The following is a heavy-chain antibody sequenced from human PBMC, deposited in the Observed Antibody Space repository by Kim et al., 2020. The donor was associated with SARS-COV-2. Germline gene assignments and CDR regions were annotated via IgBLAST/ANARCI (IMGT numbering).Heavy chain of an antibody. CDR2: ISAYNGNT. V-gene: IGHV1-18*01. Sequence: ASVKVSCKASGYTFTSYGISWVRQAPGQGLEWMGWISAYNGNTNYAQKLQGRVTMTTDTSTSTAYMELRSLRSDDTAVYYCARVAVPYYYDNYYFDYWGQGTLVTVSS. J-gene: IGHJ4*02. CDR3: ARVAVPYYYDNYYFDY. CDR1: GYTFTSYG. D-gene: IGHD3-22*01.